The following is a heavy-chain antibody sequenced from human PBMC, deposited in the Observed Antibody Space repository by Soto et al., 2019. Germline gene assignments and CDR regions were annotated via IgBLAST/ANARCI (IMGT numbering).Heavy chain of an antibody. CDR2: IIPIFGTA. CDR3: ARDGGVYDYSPFDY. J-gene: IGHJ4*02. Sequence: QVQLVQSGAEVKKSGSSVKVSCKASGGTFSSYAISWVRQAPGQGLEWMGGIIPIFGTANYAQKFQGRVTITADESTSTAYMELSSLRSEDTAVYYCARDGGVYDYSPFDYWGQGTLVTVSS. D-gene: IGHD4-4*01. V-gene: IGHV1-69*12. CDR1: GGTFSSYA.